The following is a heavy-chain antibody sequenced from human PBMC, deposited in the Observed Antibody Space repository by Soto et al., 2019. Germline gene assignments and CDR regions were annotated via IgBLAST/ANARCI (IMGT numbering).Heavy chain of an antibody. Sequence: QVQLVQSGAEVKKPGASVKVSCKAFGYTFTSYAMQWVRQAPGQRLEWMGWINAGNGNTKYSQKFQGRFTITRDTSASTAYMELSSLRSEDTAVYYCARDLGGWTDYWCQGNLVTVSS. J-gene: IGHJ4*02. CDR3: ARDLGGWTDY. V-gene: IGHV1-3*01. CDR2: INAGNGNT. CDR1: GYTFTSYA. D-gene: IGHD6-19*01.